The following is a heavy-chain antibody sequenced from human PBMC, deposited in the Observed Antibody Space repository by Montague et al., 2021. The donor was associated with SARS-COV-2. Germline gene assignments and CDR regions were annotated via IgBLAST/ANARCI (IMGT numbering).Heavy chain of an antibody. D-gene: IGHD2-15*01. V-gene: IGHV4-39*01. CDR2: INYSGNT. J-gene: IGHJ5*02. CDR1: GGSIRSSSYY. Sequence: ETLSLTCTVSGGSIRSSSYYWDWIRQTPGKGLEWIGSINYSGNTYYNPFLKSRVTISVDTSKKQFSLKLSSVTAADTAVYYCARQVVVATGWFDPWGQGTLVTVSS. CDR3: ARQVVVATGWFDP.